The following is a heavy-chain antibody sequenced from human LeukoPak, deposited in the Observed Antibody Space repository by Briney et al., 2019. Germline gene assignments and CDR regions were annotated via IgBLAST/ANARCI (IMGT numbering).Heavy chain of an antibody. D-gene: IGHD4-17*01. CDR3: ARDPYGDYREGWFDP. V-gene: IGHV1-69*13. J-gene: IGHJ5*02. CDR2: IIPIFGTA. Sequence: SVKVSCKASEGTFSSYAISWVRQAPGQGLEWMGGIIPIFGTANYAQKFQGRVTITADESTSTAYMELSSLRSEDTAVYYCARDPYGDYREGWFDPWGQGTLVTVSS. CDR1: EGTFSSYA.